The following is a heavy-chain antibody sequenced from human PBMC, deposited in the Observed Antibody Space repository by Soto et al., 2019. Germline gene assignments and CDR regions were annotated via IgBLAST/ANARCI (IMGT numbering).Heavy chain of an antibody. CDR3: ARYRISGSCSKFDY. Sequence: QVLLQESGPGLMKPSQTLSLTCTVSGLTISSAYYYWSCIRQHPGKGMEWVGNIYYNGSTYSRTSLKSRVTLWVDTSKIQFALRLASVTAADTAVYYFARYRISGSCSKFDYWCQGTLVTVSS. V-gene: IGHV4-31*03. J-gene: IGHJ4*02. CDR2: IYYNGST. D-gene: IGHD6-13*01. CDR1: GLTISSAYYY.